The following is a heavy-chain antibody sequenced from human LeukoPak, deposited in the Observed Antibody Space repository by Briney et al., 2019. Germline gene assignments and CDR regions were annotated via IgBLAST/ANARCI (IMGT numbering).Heavy chain of an antibody. J-gene: IGHJ4*02. CDR1: GFTVSSNY. D-gene: IGHD2-2*01. CDR2: IYSGGST. CDR3: ARDGCHSSSCYVDY. V-gene: IGHV3-66*01. Sequence: GGSLRLSCAASGFTVSSNYMSWVRQGQGKGLEWVSIIYSGGSTYYADSVKGRFTISRDESKNTLYLQMNSLRAEDTAVYYCARDGCHSSSCYVDYWGQGTLVTVSS.